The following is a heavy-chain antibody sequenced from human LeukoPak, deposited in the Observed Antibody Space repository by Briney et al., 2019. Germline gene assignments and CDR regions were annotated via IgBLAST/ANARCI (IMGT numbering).Heavy chain of an antibody. Sequence: GSLRLSCAASGFTFTTYWMSWVRQPPGKGLEWVANIKQDGTEKYYVDSVKGRFTISRDNAKNSLYLQMNSLRAEDTAVYYCARGGPQWLGLWYFDLWGRGTLVTVSS. CDR1: GFTFTTYW. CDR2: IKQDGTEK. V-gene: IGHV3-7*01. CDR3: ARGGPQWLGLWYFDL. D-gene: IGHD6-19*01. J-gene: IGHJ2*01.